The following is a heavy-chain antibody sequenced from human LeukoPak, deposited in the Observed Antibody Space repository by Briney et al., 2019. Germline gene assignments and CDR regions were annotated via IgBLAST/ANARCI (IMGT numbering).Heavy chain of an antibody. V-gene: IGHV3-23*01. CDR2: ISGSGDST. D-gene: IGHD4-23*01. J-gene: IGHJ4*02. Sequence: GGSLRLSCAASGFTFSSYATSWVRQAPGKGLECVSAISGSGDSTYYADSVKGRFTISRDNSKNTLYLQMNSLRAEDTAVYYCAKDRVEARYGHGGFDYWGQGTLVTVSS. CDR3: AKDRVEARYGHGGFDY. CDR1: GFTFSSYA.